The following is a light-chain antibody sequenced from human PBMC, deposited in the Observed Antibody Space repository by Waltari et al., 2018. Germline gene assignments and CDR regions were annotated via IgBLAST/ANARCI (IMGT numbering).Light chain of an antibody. CDR1: QTINTY. CDR2: TAS. J-gene: IGKJ1*01. V-gene: IGKV1-39*01. Sequence: DIQMTQSPSPRSSSVGERVNITCRASQTINTYLNWYQQKPGKAPKLLIYTASTLQSGVPSRFSGSGFGTDFTLTISSLQPEDFATYYCQQSYSTPWTFGQGTKVEIK. CDR3: QQSYSTPWT.